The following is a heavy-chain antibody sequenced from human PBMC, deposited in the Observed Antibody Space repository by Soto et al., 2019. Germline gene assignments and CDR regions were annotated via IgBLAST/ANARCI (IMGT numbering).Heavy chain of an antibody. CDR1: GFIFSEYA. CDR3: AKDSIIRNVIYDPFDI. D-gene: IGHD3-10*01. Sequence: EAQLLESGGGLIQPGGSLRLSCVASGFIFSEYAMSWVRQAPGKGLEWVSVIGGDGGSPIYADSVKGRFTISRDNSKNTLYLQLDSLRADDTCVYYCAKDSIIRNVIYDPFDIWRQGRVVSVSS. V-gene: IGHV3-23*01. J-gene: IGHJ3*02. CDR2: IGGDGGSP.